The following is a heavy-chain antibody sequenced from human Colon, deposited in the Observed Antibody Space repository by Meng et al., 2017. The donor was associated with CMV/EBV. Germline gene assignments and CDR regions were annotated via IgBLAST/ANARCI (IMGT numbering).Heavy chain of an antibody. V-gene: IGHV3-7*01. CDR1: C. J-gene: IGHJ4*02. CDR2: IKQDGSET. CDR3: ARGASASYRTPPGY. D-gene: IGHD1-26*01. Sequence: CMTGVRQAPGKGLEWVANIKQDGSETYYVDSVKGRFTISRDNAKNSLYLQMNSLSAEDTAVYYCARGASASYRTPPGYWGQGTLVTVSS.